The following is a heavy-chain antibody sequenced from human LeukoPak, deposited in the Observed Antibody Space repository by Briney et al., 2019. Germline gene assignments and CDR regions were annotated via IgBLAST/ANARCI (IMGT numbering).Heavy chain of an antibody. CDR3: ARDIWVPYPHPITAAGTGADY. J-gene: IGHJ4*02. CDR1: GFTFSSYS. CDR2: ISSSSSYI. D-gene: IGHD6-13*01. V-gene: IGHV3-21*01. Sequence: GGSLRLSCAASGFTFSSYSMNWVRRAPGKGPEWVSSISSSSSYIYYADSVKGRFTISRDNAKNSLYLQMNSLRAEDTAVYYCARDIWVPYPHPITAAGTGADYWGQGTLVTVSS.